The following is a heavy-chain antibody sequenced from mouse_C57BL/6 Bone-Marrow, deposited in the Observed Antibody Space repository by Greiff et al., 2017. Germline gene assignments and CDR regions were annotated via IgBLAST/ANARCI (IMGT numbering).Heavy chain of an antibody. CDR3: ARELRLPHYYAMDY. Sequence: EVQLQQSGPELVKPGASVKMSCKASGYTFTDYNMHWVKQSHGKSLEWIGYINPNNGGTSYNQKFKGKATLTVNKSSSTAYMELRSLTSEDSAVYYCARELRLPHYYAMDYWGQGTSVTVSS. CDR2: INPNNGGT. J-gene: IGHJ4*01. V-gene: IGHV1-22*01. D-gene: IGHD3-2*02. CDR1: GYTFTDYN.